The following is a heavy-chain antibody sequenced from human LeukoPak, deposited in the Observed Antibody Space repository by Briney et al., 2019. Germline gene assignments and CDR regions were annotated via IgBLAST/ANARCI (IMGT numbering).Heavy chain of an antibody. CDR3: AREAWFDP. CDR1: GFTLSSYS. J-gene: IGHJ5*02. Sequence: PGGSLRLSCVASGFTLSSYSMNWVRQAPGKGLEWVSVISSTSSYIRYAESVEGRFTISRDNAKNSLFLETKSLRAEDTAVYYCAREAWFDPWGQGTLVTVSS. V-gene: IGHV3-21*06. CDR2: ISSTSSYI.